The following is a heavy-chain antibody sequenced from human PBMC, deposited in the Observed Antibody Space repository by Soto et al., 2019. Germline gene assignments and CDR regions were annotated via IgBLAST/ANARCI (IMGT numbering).Heavy chain of an antibody. CDR2: IYYSGSI. V-gene: IGHV4-39*01. CDR3: ARLLHDNRGYYYFDY. J-gene: IGHJ4*02. D-gene: IGHD3-9*01. CDR1: GGSITSSSYY. Sequence: SETLSLTCSVSGGSITSSSYYWGWIRQPPGKGLEWIAAIYYSGSIYHNPSLKSRVTMSIDTSKNQFSLKMSSVTAADTAVYYCARLLHDNRGYYYFDYWGRGSLVTGSS.